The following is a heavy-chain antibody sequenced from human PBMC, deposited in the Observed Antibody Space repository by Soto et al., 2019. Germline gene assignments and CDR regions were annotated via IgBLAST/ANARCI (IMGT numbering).Heavy chain of an antibody. V-gene: IGHV1-69*12. Sequence: QVQLVQSGAEVKKPGSSVKVSCKASGGTFSSYAISWARQAPGQGLEWMGGIIPIFGRANYAQKFQGRVTITADESTSTAYMELSSLRSDDTAVYYCAGGSSRLYYYGMDVWGQGTTVTVSS. CDR3: AGGSSRLYYYGMDV. CDR1: GGTFSSYA. J-gene: IGHJ6*02. CDR2: IIPIFGRA. D-gene: IGHD2-15*01.